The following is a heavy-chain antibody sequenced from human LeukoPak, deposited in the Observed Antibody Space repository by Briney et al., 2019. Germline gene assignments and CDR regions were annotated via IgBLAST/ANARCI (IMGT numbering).Heavy chain of an antibody. CDR1: GFTFSSYW. Sequence: PGGSLRLSCAASGFTFSSYWMSWVRQAPGKGLEWVANIKQDGSETYYVDSVKGRFTISRDNAKNSLYLQMNSLRAEDTAVYYCARRELRYFDWTRYYYYYMDVWGKGTTVTVSS. CDR3: ARRELRYFDWTRYYYYYMDV. D-gene: IGHD3-9*01. J-gene: IGHJ6*03. V-gene: IGHV3-7*01. CDR2: IKQDGSET.